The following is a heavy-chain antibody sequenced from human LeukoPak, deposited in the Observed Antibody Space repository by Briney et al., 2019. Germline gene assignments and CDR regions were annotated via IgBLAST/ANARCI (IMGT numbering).Heavy chain of an antibody. Sequence: GGSLRLSCAVSGFSVSGYWMTWVRQAPGKGLEWVANIKQDGSEKNYVDSVKGRFTISRDNAENSLFLQMNSLRVEDTAVYYCARDRGYFDYWGQGTLVTVSS. CDR3: ARDRGYFDY. J-gene: IGHJ4*02. CDR1: GFSVSGYW. V-gene: IGHV3-7*03. CDR2: IKQDGSEK.